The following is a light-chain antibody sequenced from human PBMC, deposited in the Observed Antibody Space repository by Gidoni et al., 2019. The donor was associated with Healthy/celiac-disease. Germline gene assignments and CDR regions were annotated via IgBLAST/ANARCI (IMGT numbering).Light chain of an antibody. CDR2: AAS. CDR1: QSISSY. V-gene: IGKV1-39*01. Sequence: DIQMTQSPSSLSASVGDRVTITCRASQSISSYLNWYQQKPGKAPKLLIYAASSLQSGVPSRFSGSGSGTDGTLTISSLQPEDFATYYCQQSYSTPQTFGQGTKLEIK. J-gene: IGKJ2*01. CDR3: QQSYSTPQT.